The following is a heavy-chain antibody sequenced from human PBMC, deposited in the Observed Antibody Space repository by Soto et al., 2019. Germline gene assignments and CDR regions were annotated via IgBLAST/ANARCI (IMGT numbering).Heavy chain of an antibody. J-gene: IGHJ6*02. V-gene: IGHV3-48*02. CDR1: GFTFSSYS. CDR3: AVVIVGARDYYYGMDV. CDR2: ISSSSSTI. Sequence: PGGSLRLSCAASGFTFSSYSMPWVRQAPGKGLEGVSYISSSSSTIYYADSVKGRFTISRDNAKNSLYLQMNSLRDEDTAVYYCAVVIVGARDYYYGMDVWGQGPTVTVSS. D-gene: IGHD1-26*01.